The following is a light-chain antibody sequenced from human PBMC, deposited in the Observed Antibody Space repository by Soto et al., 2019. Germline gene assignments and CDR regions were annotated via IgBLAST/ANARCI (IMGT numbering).Light chain of an antibody. Sequence: DIVMTQTPVSLSVTPGQPASISCKSSQSLLHSDGKTFLYWYLQRPGQPPQLLLSELSSRFSGVANRFSGSGSGTDFTLKISRVEAEDAGVYYCMQSLQHPYTFGQGTKLEIK. CDR1: QSLLHSDGKTF. V-gene: IGKV2D-29*01. CDR2: ELS. CDR3: MQSLQHPYT. J-gene: IGKJ2*01.